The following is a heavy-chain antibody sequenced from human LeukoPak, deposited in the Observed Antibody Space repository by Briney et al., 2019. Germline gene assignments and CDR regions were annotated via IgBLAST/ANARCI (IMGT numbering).Heavy chain of an antibody. CDR3: ARDGNSIVGATTRNY. J-gene: IGHJ4*02. Sequence: GGSLRLSCAASGFTFSDYYMSWIRQAPGKGLEWVSYISSSGSAIYYADSVKGRFTISRDNAKNSLYLQMNSLRAEDTAVYYCARDGNSIVGATTRNYWGQGTLVTVSS. D-gene: IGHD1-26*01. CDR1: GFTFSDYY. V-gene: IGHV3-11*04. CDR2: ISSSGSAI.